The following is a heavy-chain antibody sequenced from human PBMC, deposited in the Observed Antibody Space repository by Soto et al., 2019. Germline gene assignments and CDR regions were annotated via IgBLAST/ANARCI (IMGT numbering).Heavy chain of an antibody. CDR1: GFAFTRSA. Sequence: SVKVSCKASGFAFTRSAVQWVRQARGQRLEWIGWIVVDSGNTIYAQDFQQRVTITRDMSTSTAYMELSSLRSEDTAVYYCAAVAPVGLIKGYYYGMAVWGQGTTVTVSS. CDR2: IVVDSGNT. D-gene: IGHD2-2*01. J-gene: IGHJ6*02. CDR3: AAVAPVGLIKGYYYGMAV. V-gene: IGHV1-58*01.